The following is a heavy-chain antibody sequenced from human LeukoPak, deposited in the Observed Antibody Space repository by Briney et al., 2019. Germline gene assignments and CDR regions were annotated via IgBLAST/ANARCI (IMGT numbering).Heavy chain of an antibody. J-gene: IGHJ6*03. CDR1: GGSISSYY. CDR2: IYTSGST. Sequence: SETLSLTCTVSGGSISSYYWSWIRQPAGKGLEWIGRIYTSGSTNYNPSLKSRVTMSVDTSKNQFSLKLSSVTAADTAVYYCARERSGYCSSTSCYKGGYYYYMDAWGKGTTVTVSS. CDR3: ARERSGYCSSTSCYKGGYYYYMDA. D-gene: IGHD2-2*02. V-gene: IGHV4-4*07.